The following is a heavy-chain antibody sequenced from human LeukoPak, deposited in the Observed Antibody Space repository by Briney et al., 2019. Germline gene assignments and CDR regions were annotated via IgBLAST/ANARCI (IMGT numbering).Heavy chain of an antibody. D-gene: IGHD3-9*01. CDR2: ISSSSSYI. V-gene: IGHV3-21*01. CDR3: ARDPPLRYFDWLLHDDAFDI. CDR1: GFTFSSYS. Sequence: GGSLRLSCAASGFTFSSYSMNWVRQAPGKGLEWVSSISSSSSYIYYADSVKGRFTISRDNAKNSLYLQMNSLRAEDTAVYYCARDPPLRYFDWLLHDDAFDIWGQGTMVTVSS. J-gene: IGHJ3*02.